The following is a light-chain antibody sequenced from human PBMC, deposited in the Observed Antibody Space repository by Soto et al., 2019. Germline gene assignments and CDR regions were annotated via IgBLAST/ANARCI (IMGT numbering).Light chain of an antibody. CDR3: QQYNSWPPDRT. CDR2: GAS. Sequence: EIVMTQSPATLSVSPGERATLSCRASQSVSSNLAWYQQKPGQAPRLLIYGASTRATGIPARFSGSGSGTEFAFTLSSLQSEAFEIYFCQQYNSWPPDRTFGQGTKVEIK. J-gene: IGKJ1*01. V-gene: IGKV3-15*01. CDR1: QSVSSN.